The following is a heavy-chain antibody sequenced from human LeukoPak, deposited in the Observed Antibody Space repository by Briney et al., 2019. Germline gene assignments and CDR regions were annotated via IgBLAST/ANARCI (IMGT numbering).Heavy chain of an antibody. CDR2: INHSGST. Sequence: PSETLSLTCAAYGGSFSGYYWSWIRQPPGKGLEWIGEINHSGSTNYNPSLKSRVTISVDTSKNQFSLKLSSVTAADTAVYYCARSSRGGNARSSMDVWGKGTTVTVSS. CDR3: ARSSRGGNARSSMDV. D-gene: IGHD4-23*01. J-gene: IGHJ6*04. CDR1: GGSFSGYY. V-gene: IGHV4-34*01.